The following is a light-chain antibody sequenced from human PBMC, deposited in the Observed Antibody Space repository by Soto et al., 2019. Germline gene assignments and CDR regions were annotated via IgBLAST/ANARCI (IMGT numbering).Light chain of an antibody. CDR1: QGIRSD. CDR3: LQHNSYPLT. J-gene: IGKJ4*01. CDR2: DAS. Sequence: DIQMTQSPSSLSASVGDRVTITCRASQGIRSDLGWYQQKPGTAPKSLIYDASNLRSGVPSRFSGSGSGTEFTLTISSLQPEDFASYYCLQHNSYPLTFGGGTKVEIK. V-gene: IGKV1-17*01.